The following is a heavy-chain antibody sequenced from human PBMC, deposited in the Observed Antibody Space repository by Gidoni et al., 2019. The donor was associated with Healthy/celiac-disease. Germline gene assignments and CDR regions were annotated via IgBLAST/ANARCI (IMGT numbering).Heavy chain of an antibody. D-gene: IGHD6-13*01. CDR2: ISAYNGNT. CDR1: GYTFTSYG. CDR3: ARDLVSCSSSWWGCAYYFDY. J-gene: IGHJ4*02. V-gene: IGHV1-18*01. Sequence: QVQLVQSGAEVKKPGASVKLSCKAAGYTFTSYGISWVRQAPGQGLEWMGWISAYNGNTNYAQKLQGRVTMTTDTSTSTAYMELRSLRSDDTAVYYCARDLVSCSSSWWGCAYYFDYWGQGTLVTVSS.